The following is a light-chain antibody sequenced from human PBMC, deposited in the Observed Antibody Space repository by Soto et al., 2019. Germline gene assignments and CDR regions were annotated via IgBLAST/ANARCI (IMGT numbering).Light chain of an antibody. J-gene: IGKJ4*01. Sequence: EIVLTQSPGTLSLSPGERATLSCRASQNINRYLAWYAQKPGQAPRLLIYDASNRATGIPARFSGSGSGTDFTLAISSLEPEDFAVYYCQQRHSWPLTFGGGTKVEI. V-gene: IGKV3-11*01. CDR1: QNINRY. CDR3: QQRHSWPLT. CDR2: DAS.